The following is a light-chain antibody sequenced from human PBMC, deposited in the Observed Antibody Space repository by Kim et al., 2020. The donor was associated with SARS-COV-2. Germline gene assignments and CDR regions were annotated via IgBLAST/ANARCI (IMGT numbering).Light chain of an antibody. Sequence: EEKFVSWFQQKPGPSPVRVVYEDDKRPSGIPGRISGSTSGNTATLTISGTQAMDEADYYCQTWDSSTVVFGGGTQLTVL. CDR2: EDD. J-gene: IGLJ3*02. V-gene: IGLV3-1*01. CDR3: QTWDSSTVV. CDR1: EEKF.